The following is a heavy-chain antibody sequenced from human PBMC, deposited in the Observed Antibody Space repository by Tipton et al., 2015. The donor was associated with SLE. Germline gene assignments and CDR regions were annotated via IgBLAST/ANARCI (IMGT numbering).Heavy chain of an antibody. CDR3: AKGCSSWYAGDCYDY. D-gene: IGHD6-13*01. J-gene: IGHJ4*02. CDR2: ISGSGGST. Sequence: SLRLSCAASGFTFSSYAMSWVRQAPGKGLEWVSAISGSGGSTYYADSVKGRFTISRDNSKNTLYLQMNSLRAEDTAVYYCAKGCSSWYAGDCYDYWGQGTLVTVSS. CDR1: GFTFSSYA. V-gene: IGHV3-23*01.